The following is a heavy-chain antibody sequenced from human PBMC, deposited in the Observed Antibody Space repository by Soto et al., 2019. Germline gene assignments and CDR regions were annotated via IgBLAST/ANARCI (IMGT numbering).Heavy chain of an antibody. J-gene: IGHJ4*02. CDR1: GGSISYYY. D-gene: IGHD6-19*01. CDR2: INDGGST. Sequence: SETLSLTCSVSGGSISYYYWSWIRQSPGKRLQWIGNINDGGSTNYNPSLKSRVTISVDTSKNQVSLKLSSASAADTAVYYCARGGGSSDVWGQGILVTSPQ. V-gene: IGHV4-59*01. CDR3: ARGGGSSDV.